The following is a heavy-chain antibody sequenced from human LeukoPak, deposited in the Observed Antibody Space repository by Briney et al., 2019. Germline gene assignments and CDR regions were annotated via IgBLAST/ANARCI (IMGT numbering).Heavy chain of an antibody. CDR2: INSDGSST. Sequence: PGGSLRLSCAASGFTFSSYWMHWVRQAPRKGLVWVSRINSDGSSTSYADSVKGRFTISRDNAKNTLYLQMNSLRAEDTAVYYCARDTVVTPKYYFDYWGQGTLVTVSS. J-gene: IGHJ4*02. D-gene: IGHD4-23*01. CDR1: GFTFSSYW. V-gene: IGHV3-74*01. CDR3: ARDTVVTPKYYFDY.